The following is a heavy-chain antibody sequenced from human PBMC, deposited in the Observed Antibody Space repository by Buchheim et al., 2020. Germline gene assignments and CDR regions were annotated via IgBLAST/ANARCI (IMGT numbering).Heavy chain of an antibody. J-gene: IGHJ4*02. CDR2: ISGGGGST. V-gene: IGHV3-23*01. Sequence: VQLLESGGGLVQPGGSLRLSCAASGFTFSSYAMRWVRQAPGKGLEWVSAISGGGGSTYYADSVKGRFTISRDNSKNTLYLQMSSLRCKDTAVYYCAKAGESESYCPYYFDYWGQGTL. CDR3: AKAGESESYCPYYFDY. D-gene: IGHD1-26*01. CDR1: GFTFSSYA.